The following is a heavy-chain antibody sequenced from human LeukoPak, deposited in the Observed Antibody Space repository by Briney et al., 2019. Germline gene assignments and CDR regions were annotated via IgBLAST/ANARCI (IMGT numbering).Heavy chain of an antibody. CDR3: ARHSAPIAAAPHNYYYYYGMDV. CDR1: GYKFSNYW. D-gene: IGHD6-13*01. CDR2: IYPGDSDT. J-gene: IGHJ6*02. V-gene: IGHV5-51*01. Sequence: GESLKISCKGSGYKFSNYWIGWVRQMPGKGLEWMGIIYPGDSDTRYSPSFQGQVTISADKSISTAYLQWSSLKASDTAMYYCARHSAPIAAAPHNYYYYYGMDVWGQGTTVTVSS.